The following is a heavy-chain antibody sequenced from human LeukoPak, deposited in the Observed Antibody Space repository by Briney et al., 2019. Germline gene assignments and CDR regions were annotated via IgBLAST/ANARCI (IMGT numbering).Heavy chain of an antibody. CDR1: GGSLSSIYYY. CDR2: IYFSGST. J-gene: IGHJ4*02. CDR3: ARQRYNPALDY. V-gene: IGHV4-39*01. D-gene: IGHD5-24*01. Sequence: SETLSLTCTVSGGSLSSIYYYLGWIRQPPGKGLEWIGSIYFSGSTYYNSSLTSRVAISADTSKNQFSLKLSSVTAADTAVYYCARQRYNPALDYWGQGTLVTVSS.